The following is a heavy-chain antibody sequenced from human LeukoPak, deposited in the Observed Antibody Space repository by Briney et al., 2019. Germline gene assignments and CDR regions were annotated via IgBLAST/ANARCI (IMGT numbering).Heavy chain of an antibody. Sequence: GESLRLSCAASGFPFLSYAMAWVRQAPGKGVEWVSGISGTGATTYYADSVKGRVTISRDNYKNTMSLQMNSLRAEDTALSYGAKHGAESYSLYYFDPWGQGTLVTVSS. V-gene: IGHV3-23*01. CDR1: GFPFLSYA. CDR2: ISGTGATT. CDR3: AKHGAESYSLYYFDP. J-gene: IGHJ4*02. D-gene: IGHD3-10*01.